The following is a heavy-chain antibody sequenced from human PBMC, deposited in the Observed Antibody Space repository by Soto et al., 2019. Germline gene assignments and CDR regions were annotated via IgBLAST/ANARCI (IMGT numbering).Heavy chain of an antibody. CDR1: GFTFSLYS. CDR3: VRARSTDSSPDY. V-gene: IGHV3-21*01. Sequence: GGSLRLSCAASGFTFSLYSMIWVCQAPGKGLEWVASITSSSSYIYYEDSLKGRFTISRDNAKNSLFLQLDSLRAEDTAVYFCVRARSTDSSPDYWGQGTLVTVYS. CDR2: ITSSSSYI. D-gene: IGHD6-19*01. J-gene: IGHJ4*02.